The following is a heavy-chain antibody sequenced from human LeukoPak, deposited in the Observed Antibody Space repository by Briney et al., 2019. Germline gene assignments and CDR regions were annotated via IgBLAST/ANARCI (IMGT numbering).Heavy chain of an antibody. CDR1: GFTFSNYA. D-gene: IGHD3-9*01. J-gene: IGHJ4*02. Sequence: GGSLRLSCAASGFTFSNYAMSWVRQAPGKGLEWVSAISGSGGSTYYADSVKGRFTISRDNAKNTLYLQMNSLRAEDTAVYYCARAGRGLRYFDWLTYDYWGQGALVTVSS. CDR2: ISGSGGST. V-gene: IGHV3-23*01. CDR3: ARAGRGLRYFDWLTYDY.